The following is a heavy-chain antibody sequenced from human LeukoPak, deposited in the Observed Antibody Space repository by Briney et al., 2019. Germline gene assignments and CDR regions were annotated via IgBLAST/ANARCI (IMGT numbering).Heavy chain of an antibody. CDR3: AKSNGYGLIDI. CDR1: GFTFMTYW. CDR2: IFYSGST. J-gene: IGHJ3*02. Sequence: PGGSLRLSCAASGFTFMTYWMSWVRQAPGKSLEWIGNIFYSGSTYYSPSLKSRVTISLDTSRNQFSLKLNSVTAADTAVYYCAKSNGYGLIDIWGQGTMVTVSS. D-gene: IGHD3-22*01. V-gene: IGHV4-59*12.